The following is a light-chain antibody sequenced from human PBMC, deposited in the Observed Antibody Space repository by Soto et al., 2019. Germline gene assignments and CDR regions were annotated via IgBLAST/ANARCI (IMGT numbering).Light chain of an antibody. CDR1: SSQIGAGYD. Sequence: QSVLTQPPPVSGAPGPRGTISCTGSSSQIGAGYDVHWYQQLPGTAPKLLIYGNSNRPSGVPDRFSGSKSGTSASLAITGLQAEDEADYYCQSHDSSLSGHVVFGGGTKVTVL. CDR3: QSHDSSLSGHVV. J-gene: IGLJ2*01. V-gene: IGLV1-40*01. CDR2: GNS.